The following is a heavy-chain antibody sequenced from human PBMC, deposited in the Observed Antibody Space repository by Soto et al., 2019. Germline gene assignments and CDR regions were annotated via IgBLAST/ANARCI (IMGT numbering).Heavy chain of an antibody. Sequence: GASVKVSCKASGYTFTSYGISWVRQAPGQGLEWMGWISAYNGNTNYAQKLQGRVTMTTDTSTSTAYMELRSLRSDDTAVYYCARLRRVVPTYYYGMDLWGQGTTVTVSS. D-gene: IGHD2-2*01. CDR1: GYTFTSYG. V-gene: IGHV1-18*04. J-gene: IGHJ6*02. CDR2: ISAYNGNT. CDR3: ARLRRVVPTYYYGMDL.